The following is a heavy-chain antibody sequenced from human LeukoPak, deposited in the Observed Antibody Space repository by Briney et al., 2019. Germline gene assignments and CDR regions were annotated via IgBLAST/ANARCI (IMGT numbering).Heavy chain of an antibody. CDR2: IFPDGNT. V-gene: IGHV4-61*02. J-gene: IGHJ3*02. CDR3: AGNRDAYFLNAFDI. Sequence: PSETLSLTCTVSGGSVSSGTYYWNWMRQPAGKGVEWIGRIFPDGNTYFNPSLNSRVAISVDSSKNQFSLTLSSVTAADTAVYYCAGNRDAYFLNAFDICGQGKMVTVSS. CDR1: GGSVSSGTYY. D-gene: IGHD5-24*01.